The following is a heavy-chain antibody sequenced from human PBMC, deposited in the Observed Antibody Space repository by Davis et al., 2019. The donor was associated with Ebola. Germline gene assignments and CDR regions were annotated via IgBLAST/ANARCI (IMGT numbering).Heavy chain of an antibody. CDR3: ARAEQLVIGWRGVHPFDY. Sequence: GGSLRLSCVASGFTVSSDYMSWVRQAPGKGPEWVAILYSGGGTTYYADSVKGRFTISRANSKNTLYLQMNSLRAEDTAVYYCARAEQLVIGWRGVHPFDYWGQGTLVTVSS. CDR1: GFTVSSDY. CDR2: LYSGGGTT. J-gene: IGHJ4*02. V-gene: IGHV3-53*05. D-gene: IGHD6-13*01.